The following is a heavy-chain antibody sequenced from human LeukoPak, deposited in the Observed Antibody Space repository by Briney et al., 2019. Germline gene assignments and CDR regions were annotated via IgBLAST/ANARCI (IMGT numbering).Heavy chain of an antibody. D-gene: IGHD3-22*01. V-gene: IGHV3-30-3*02. CDR1: GFTFGDYA. CDR3: AKNWEYYYDSSGLGDY. Sequence: GGSLRLSCTASGFTFGDYAMSWFRQAPGKGLEWVAVISYDGSNKYYADSVKGRFTISRDNSKNTLYLQMNSLRAEDTAVYYCAKNWEYYYDSSGLGDYWGQGTLVTVSS. J-gene: IGHJ4*02. CDR2: ISYDGSNK.